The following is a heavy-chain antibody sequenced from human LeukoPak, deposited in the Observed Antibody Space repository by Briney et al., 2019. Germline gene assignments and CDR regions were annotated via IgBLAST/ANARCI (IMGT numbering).Heavy chain of an antibody. D-gene: IGHD6-19*01. CDR3: ARAFSSGWYPYSIGGLWFDY. Sequence: SETLSLTCTVSGCSISSYYWSWIRQPPGKGLEWIGNIYYTGSTNYNPSLKSRVTISVDTSKNQFSLKLSSVTAADTAVYYCARAFSSGWYPYSIGGLWFDYWGQGTLVTVSS. J-gene: IGHJ4*02. V-gene: IGHV4-59*01. CDR1: GCSISSYY. CDR2: IYYTGST.